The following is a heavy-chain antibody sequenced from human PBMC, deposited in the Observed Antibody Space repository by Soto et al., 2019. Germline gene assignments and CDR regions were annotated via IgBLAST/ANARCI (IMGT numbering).Heavy chain of an antibody. Sequence: EVQLLDSGGGLVQPGGSLRLSCAASGFNFRNYAMRWVRPAPGKGLEWVSSFHGRGGGTYYAESVRGRFTVSRDDSKETPYLQWCGLRLGDTAIYACAKDTGAQNGGWDCFDSGGQGPLDSVPS. J-gene: IGHJ5*01. D-gene: IGHD2-15*01. V-gene: IGHV3-23*01. CDR3: AKDTGAQNGGWDCFDS. CDR1: GFNFRNYA. CDR2: FHGRGGGT.